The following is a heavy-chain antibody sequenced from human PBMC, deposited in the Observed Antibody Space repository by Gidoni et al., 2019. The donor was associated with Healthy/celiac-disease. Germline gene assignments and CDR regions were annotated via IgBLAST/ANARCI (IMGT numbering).Heavy chain of an antibody. CDR1: GYTLPGNY. CDR2: INPNSGGT. CDR3: AREWRDCSSTSCQFDY. J-gene: IGHJ4*02. Sequence: QVQLVQSGAEAKKPGASVKVSCKAAGYTLPGNYIHWVRQAPGQGLEWMGWINPNSGGTNYAQKFQGGVTMTRDTSISTAYMELSRLRSDDTAVYYCAREWRDCSSTSCQFDYWGQGTLVTVSS. V-gene: IGHV1-2*02. D-gene: IGHD2-2*01.